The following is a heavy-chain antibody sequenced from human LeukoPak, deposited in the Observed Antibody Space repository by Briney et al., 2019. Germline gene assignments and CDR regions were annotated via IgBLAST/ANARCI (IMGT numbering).Heavy chain of an antibody. CDR3: ARGSTAAAPGWVY. Sequence: PGGSLRLSCEVSGFSFTDYAMSWARQPPGKGLEWVSAVSGHGDTTDYVDSVKGRFTISRDNSRNTVHLQIDSLRIEDTGVYYCARGSTAAAPGWVYWGHGTLVTVSS. D-gene: IGHD6-19*01. V-gene: IGHV3-23*01. CDR1: GFSFTDYA. CDR2: VSGHGDTT. J-gene: IGHJ4*01.